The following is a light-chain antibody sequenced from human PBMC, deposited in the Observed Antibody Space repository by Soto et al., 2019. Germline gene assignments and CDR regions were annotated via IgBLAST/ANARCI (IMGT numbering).Light chain of an antibody. J-gene: IGLJ3*02. CDR1: SSDVGGYNY. Sequence: QSALTQPASVSGSPGPAITISCTGTSSDVGGYNYVSWYQQYPGKAPKLMIYEVSNRPSGVSNRFSGSKSGNTASRTISGLQAEAEADYSCSSYTSSSTWVFGGGTKLTVL. CDR2: EVS. CDR3: SSYTSSSTWV. V-gene: IGLV2-14*01.